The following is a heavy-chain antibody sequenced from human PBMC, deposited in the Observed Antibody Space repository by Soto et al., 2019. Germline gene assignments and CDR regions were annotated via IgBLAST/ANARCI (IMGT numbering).Heavy chain of an antibody. V-gene: IGHV3-53*01. Sequence: GGSLSLSCAASGFPVSSNYMSWVRQAPGKGLEWVSVIYSGGSTNYADSVKGRFTISRDNAKNSLYLQMNSLRAEGTAVYYCARDGSGYDAFDIWGQGTMVTVSS. CDR2: IYSGGST. CDR1: GFPVSSNY. CDR3: ARDGSGYDAFDI. D-gene: IGHD3-10*01. J-gene: IGHJ3*02.